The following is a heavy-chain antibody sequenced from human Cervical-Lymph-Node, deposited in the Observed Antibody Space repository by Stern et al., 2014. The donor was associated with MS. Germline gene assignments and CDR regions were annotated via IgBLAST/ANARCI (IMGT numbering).Heavy chain of an antibody. CDR3: ARGKWRSGYGPWESGYYYYGMDV. J-gene: IGHJ6*02. Sequence: QVQLQESGPGLVKPSQTLSLTCTVSGGSISSGGYYWNWIRQPAGKGLEWIGRMYTRGETSYSPSLKSRVTISRGTSKNQHSLNLSAVTAADTAMYYCARGKWRSGYGPWESGYYYYGMDVWGQGTTVTVSS. D-gene: IGHD3-9*01. CDR1: GGSISSGGYY. CDR2: MYTRGET. V-gene: IGHV4-61*02.